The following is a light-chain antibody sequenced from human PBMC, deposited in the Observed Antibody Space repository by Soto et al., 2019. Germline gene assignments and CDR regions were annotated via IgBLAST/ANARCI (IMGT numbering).Light chain of an antibody. J-gene: IGLJ7*01. CDR3: SSYTSSSTT. CDR2: DVS. CDR1: SSDVGGYNY. Sequence: QSALTQPASVSGSPGQSITISCTGTSSDVGGYNYVSWYQQHPGKAPKLMIYDVSNRPSGVSNRFSGSKSGNTASLTISGIQAEDEADYYCSSYTSSSTTFGGGTQLTVL. V-gene: IGLV2-14*01.